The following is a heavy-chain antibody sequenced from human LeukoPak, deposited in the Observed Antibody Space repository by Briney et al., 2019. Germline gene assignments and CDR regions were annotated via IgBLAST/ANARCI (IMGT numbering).Heavy chain of an antibody. Sequence: PSETLSLTCAVSGGSISSSNWWSWVRPPPGKGLEWIGEIYHSGSTNYNPSLKSRVTISVDKSKNQFSLKLSSVTAADTAVYYCARGRYTIFGVVTHDYWGQGTLVTVSS. J-gene: IGHJ4*02. CDR2: IYHSGST. CDR3: ARGRYTIFGVVTHDY. D-gene: IGHD3-3*01. CDR1: GGSISSSNW. V-gene: IGHV4-4*02.